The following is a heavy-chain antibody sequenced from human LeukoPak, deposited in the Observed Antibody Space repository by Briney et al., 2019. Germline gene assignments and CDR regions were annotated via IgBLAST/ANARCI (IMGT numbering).Heavy chain of an antibody. V-gene: IGHV3-23*01. CDR2: ISGSGGST. Sequence: GGSLSLSCAASGLTFSSYAISWFPQAPGKGLDWASPISGSGGSTYYADSVKGRFTISRDNSKNTLYLQMNSLRAEDTAVYYCAKLRGIVGATEWFDPWGQGTLVTVSS. CDR3: AKLRGIVGATEWFDP. CDR1: GLTFSSYA. J-gene: IGHJ5*02. D-gene: IGHD1-26*01.